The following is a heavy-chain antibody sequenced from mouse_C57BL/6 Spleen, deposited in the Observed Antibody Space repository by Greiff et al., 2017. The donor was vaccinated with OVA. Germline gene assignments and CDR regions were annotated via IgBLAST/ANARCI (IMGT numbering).Heavy chain of an antibody. V-gene: IGHV1-82*01. Sequence: QVQLQQSGPELVKPGASVKISCKASGYAFSSSWMNWVKQRPGKGLEWIGRIYPGDGDTNYNGKFKGKATLTADKSSSTAYMQLSSLTSEDSAVYFCARGELGDFDYWGQGTTLTVSS. J-gene: IGHJ2*01. CDR3: ARGELGDFDY. CDR1: GYAFSSSW. D-gene: IGHD4-1*01. CDR2: IYPGDGDT.